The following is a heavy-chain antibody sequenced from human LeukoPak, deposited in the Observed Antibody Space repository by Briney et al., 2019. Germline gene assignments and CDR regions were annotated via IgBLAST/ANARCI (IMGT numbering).Heavy chain of an antibody. D-gene: IGHD3-22*01. CDR2: ISYDGSNK. CDR3: AKGVDYYDSSGYPL. J-gene: IGHJ6*02. CDR1: GLTFSSYA. Sequence: QPGGSLRLSCAASGLTFSSYAMHWVRQAPGKGLEWVAVISYDGSNKYYADSVKGRFTISRDNSKNTLYLQMNSLRAEDTAVYYCAKGVDYYDSSGYPLWGQGTTVTVSS. V-gene: IGHV3-30-3*01.